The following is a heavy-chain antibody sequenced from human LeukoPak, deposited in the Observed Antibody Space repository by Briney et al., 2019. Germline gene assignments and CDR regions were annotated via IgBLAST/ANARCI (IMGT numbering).Heavy chain of an antibody. CDR1: GDSMYSGDYY. D-gene: IGHD1-1*01. CDR2: IYDDEST. CDR3: ARARLRGPTQD. Sequence: PSQTLSLTCTVSGDSMYSGDYYCHWIRQAPGKGLEWIGHIYDDESTYYNPSLKNRVFMSVDASEMQFSLRLTSVTAADSGLYYCARARLRGPTQDWSPGTLVTVSS. V-gene: IGHV4-30-4*01. J-gene: IGHJ4*02.